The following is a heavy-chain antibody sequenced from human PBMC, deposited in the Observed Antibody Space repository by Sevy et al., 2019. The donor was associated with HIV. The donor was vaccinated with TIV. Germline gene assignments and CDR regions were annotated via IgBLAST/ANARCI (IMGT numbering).Heavy chain of an antibody. CDR3: VRDGPEAQSGSYYLYYYYGMDV. CDR1: GYSISSGYY. CDR2: IYHSGST. J-gene: IGHJ6*02. V-gene: IGHV4-38-2*02. Sequence: SETLSLTCAVSGYSISSGYYWGWIRQPPGKGLEWIGSIYHSGSTYYNPSLKSRVTISVDTSKNQFSLKLSSVTAADTAVYYCVRDGPEAQSGSYYLYYYYGMDVWGQGTTVTVSS. D-gene: IGHD1-26*01.